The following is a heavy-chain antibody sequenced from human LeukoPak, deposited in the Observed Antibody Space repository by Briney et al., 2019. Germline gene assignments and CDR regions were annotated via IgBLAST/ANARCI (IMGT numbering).Heavy chain of an antibody. CDR1: GCTFSSYS. V-gene: IGHV3-21*01. Sequence: PGGSLRLSCAASGCTFSSYSMNWFRQAPGKGLEWVSSISSSSSYIYYADSVKGRFTISRDNAKNSLYLQMNSLRAEDTAVYYCARATTIAVAGTEIDYWGQGTLVTVSS. CDR3: ARATTIAVAGTEIDY. D-gene: IGHD6-19*01. J-gene: IGHJ4*02. CDR2: ISSSSSYI.